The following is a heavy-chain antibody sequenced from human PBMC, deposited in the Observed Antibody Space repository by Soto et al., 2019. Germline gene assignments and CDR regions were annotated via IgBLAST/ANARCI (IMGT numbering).Heavy chain of an antibody. V-gene: IGHV3-74*01. CDR3: AKDNDILTAPYPYYFDS. CDR1: EFTFSSSW. Sequence: GGSMRLSFVFSEFTFSSSWMHWVRQGPGKGLVWVSRMNSDGSITYYADSVKGRLTISRDNSKNTLYLQMNSLRAEDTAVYYCAKDNDILTAPYPYYFDSWGQGTLVTVSS. J-gene: IGHJ4*02. CDR2: MNSDGSIT. D-gene: IGHD3-9*01.